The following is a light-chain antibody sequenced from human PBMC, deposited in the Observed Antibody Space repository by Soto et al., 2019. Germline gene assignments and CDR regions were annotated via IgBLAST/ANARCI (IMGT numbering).Light chain of an antibody. Sequence: SALNPPPSVSGSPGQSVTISRTGNSSYVGGYDFVSWFQHHPGKPPKLIMYDVSKRPSGVPDRFSGSKSGNTASLTISGLQAEDEADYYCCSYAGSYTFVFGTGTKVTVL. CDR1: SSYVGGYDF. CDR2: DVS. CDR3: CSYAGSYTFV. V-gene: IGLV2-11*01. J-gene: IGLJ1*01.